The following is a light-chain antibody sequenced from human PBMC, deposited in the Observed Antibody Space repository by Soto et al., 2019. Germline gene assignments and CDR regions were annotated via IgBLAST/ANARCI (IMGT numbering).Light chain of an antibody. CDR2: GAS. CDR1: QGISNY. V-gene: IGKV1-17*03. J-gene: IGKJ2*01. Sequence: DIQMTQSPSAMSASVGDRVTITCRASQGISNYLAWFQQKPGQGPKRLIYGASNLQSGVPPRFSGSGSETEFTLTISNLQPEDIATYYCLQHNAYPFTFGQATKLEIK. CDR3: LQHNAYPFT.